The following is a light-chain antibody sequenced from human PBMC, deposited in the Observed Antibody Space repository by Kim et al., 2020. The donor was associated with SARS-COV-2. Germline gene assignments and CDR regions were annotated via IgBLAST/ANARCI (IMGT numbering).Light chain of an antibody. CDR2: LYSDGRH. Sequence: ASVKLTCTLSTGHNNYAIAWLQQQPGKGPRYLMRLYSDGRHTKGDGIPDHLSGSTSGSEYSLTISSLQSEDEADYYCQTWGSGIAVFGGGTQLTVL. CDR3: QTWGSGIAV. V-gene: IGLV4-69*01. J-gene: IGLJ2*01. CDR1: TGHNNYA.